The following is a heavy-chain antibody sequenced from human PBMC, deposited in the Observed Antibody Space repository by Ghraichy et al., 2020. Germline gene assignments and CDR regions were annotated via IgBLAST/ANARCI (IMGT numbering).Heavy chain of an antibody. J-gene: IGHJ3*02. CDR2: ISARTGNT. Sequence: ASVKVSCKASGSTFTSSGINWVRQSPGQVLEWMGWISARTGNTNYEQKVQGRVTMTTDTSTSTVYMELRSLRSDDTAVYYCARDAEIAAAGGGFDIWGQGTMVTVSS. CDR3: ARDAEIAAAGGGFDI. V-gene: IGHV1-18*01. CDR1: GSTFTSSG. D-gene: IGHD6-13*01.